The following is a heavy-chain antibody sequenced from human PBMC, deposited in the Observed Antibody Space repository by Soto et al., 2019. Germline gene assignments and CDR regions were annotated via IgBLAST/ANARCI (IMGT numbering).Heavy chain of an antibody. V-gene: IGHV4-34*01. CDR1: GGSFNGYY. J-gene: IGHJ4*02. CDR2: INRIGIT. D-gene: IGHD3-22*01. CDR3: ARGSPHLIGYDRTGLNDY. Sequence: SETLSLTCAVYGGSFNGYYWSWIRQTPGKGPEWIGEINRIGITNYNPSLKSRVTISVDTSKNQFSLRLSSVTVADTAVYYCARGSPHLIGYDRTGLNDYWGPGTLVTVSS.